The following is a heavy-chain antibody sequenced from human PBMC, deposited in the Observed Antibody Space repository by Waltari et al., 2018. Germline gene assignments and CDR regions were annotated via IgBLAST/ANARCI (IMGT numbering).Heavy chain of an antibody. CDR1: GGTFSSYA. Sequence: QVQLVQSGAEVKKPGSSVKVSCKASGGTFSSYAISWVRQAPGQGLGWMGGDIHIFGTSNYAQKFQGRVTITADESTSTAYMELSSLRSEDSAVYYCARDLEMAAHFDYWGQGTLVTVSS. CDR3: ARDLEMAAHFDY. D-gene: IGHD2-8*01. CDR2: DIHIFGTS. V-gene: IGHV1-69*13. J-gene: IGHJ4*02.